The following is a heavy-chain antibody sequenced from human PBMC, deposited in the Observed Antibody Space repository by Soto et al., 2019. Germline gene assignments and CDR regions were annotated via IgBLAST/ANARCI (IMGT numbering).Heavy chain of an antibody. Sequence: PSETLSLTCTVSGGSISSYYWSWIRQPPGKGLEWIGYIYYSGSTNYNPSLKSRVTISVDTSKNQFSLKLSSVTAADTAVYYCARQDYDILAGYYLPWLDPWGQGTLVTVSS. CDR1: GGSISSYY. CDR2: IYYSGST. J-gene: IGHJ5*02. D-gene: IGHD3-9*01. V-gene: IGHV4-59*08. CDR3: ARQDYDILAGYYLPWLDP.